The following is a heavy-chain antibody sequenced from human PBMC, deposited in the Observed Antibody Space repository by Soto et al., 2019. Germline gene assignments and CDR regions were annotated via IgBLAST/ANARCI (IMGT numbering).Heavy chain of an antibody. Sequence: ASVKVSCKASGYTFTTYGISWVRQAPGQGLEGMGWISGYDGHTKYAQKFQGRIIMTTDTSTSTVYMDLRSLRSDDTAVYYCAREGEMPYYYYGLDVWGQGTTVTVSS. CDR3: AREGEMPYYYYGLDV. CDR2: ISGYDGHT. J-gene: IGHJ6*02. V-gene: IGHV1-18*01. CDR1: GYTFTTYG. D-gene: IGHD3-16*01.